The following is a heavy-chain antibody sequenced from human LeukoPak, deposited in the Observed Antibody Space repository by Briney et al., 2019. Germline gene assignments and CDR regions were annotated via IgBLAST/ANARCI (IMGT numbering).Heavy chain of an antibody. CDR2: TYTGGST. CDR3: ARVDVVTVGKNAFDI. J-gene: IGHJ3*02. Sequence: PGGSLRLSCAASGFTVSGNYMSWVRQAPGKGLEWVSVTYTGGSTNYADSVKGRFSISRDNSKNTLYLQMNSLRAEDTAVYYCARVDVVTVGKNAFDIWGQGTMVTVSS. D-gene: IGHD4-23*01. V-gene: IGHV3-53*01. CDR1: GFTVSGNY.